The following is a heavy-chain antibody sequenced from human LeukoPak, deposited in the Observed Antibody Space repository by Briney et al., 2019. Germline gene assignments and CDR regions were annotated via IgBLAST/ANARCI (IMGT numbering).Heavy chain of an antibody. CDR1: GFTFSSYS. Sequence: GGSLRLSCAASGFTFSSYSMNWVRQAPGKGLEWVSYISSSSSTIYYADSVKGRFTISRDNAKNSLYLQMNRLRAEDTAVYYCAREYYYDSSGYPEDAFDIWGQGTMVTVSS. J-gene: IGHJ3*02. V-gene: IGHV3-48*01. CDR2: ISSSSSTI. D-gene: IGHD3-22*01. CDR3: AREYYYDSSGYPEDAFDI.